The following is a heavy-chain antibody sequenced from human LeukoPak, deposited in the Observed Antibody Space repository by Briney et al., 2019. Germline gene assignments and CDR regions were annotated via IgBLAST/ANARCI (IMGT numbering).Heavy chain of an antibody. CDR1: GFTFSDHY. CDR3: ARDRTSRYGMDV. D-gene: IGHD6-25*01. CDR2: ISTSGSTI. J-gene: IGHJ6*02. Sequence: PGGSLRLSCAASGFTFSDHYMNWIRQAPGKGLEWVSSISTSGSTIYYADSVKGRFTISRDNAKNSPFLQMNSLRAEDTAVYYCARDRTSRYGMDVWGQGTTVTVSS. V-gene: IGHV3-11*01.